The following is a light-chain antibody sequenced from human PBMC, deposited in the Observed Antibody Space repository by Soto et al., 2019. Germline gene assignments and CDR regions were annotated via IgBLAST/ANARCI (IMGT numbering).Light chain of an antibody. CDR1: SSNIGSNS. V-gene: IGLV1-44*01. CDR2: SDS. Sequence: QSVLTQPPSASGTPGQRVTISCSGSSSNIGSNSVNWYQQLPGTAPKLLIYSDSQRPSGVPDRFSGSKSGTSASRAISGLRSEDEADFYCATWDDRLNGYVFGTGTKLTVL. CDR3: ATWDDRLNGYV. J-gene: IGLJ1*01.